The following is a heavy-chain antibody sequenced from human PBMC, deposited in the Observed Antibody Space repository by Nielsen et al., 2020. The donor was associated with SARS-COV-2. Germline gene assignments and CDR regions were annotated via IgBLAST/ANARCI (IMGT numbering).Heavy chain of an antibody. Sequence: GSLRLSCAASGFTFDDYAMHWVRQAPGKGLVWVSRINSDGSSTSYADSVKGRFTISRDNAKNTLYLQMNSLRAEDTAVYYCAILGGAMVRGVDLDVWGQGTTVTVSS. CDR3: AILGGAMVRGVDLDV. J-gene: IGHJ6*02. V-gene: IGHV3-74*01. D-gene: IGHD3-10*01. CDR2: INSDGSST. CDR1: GFTFDDYA.